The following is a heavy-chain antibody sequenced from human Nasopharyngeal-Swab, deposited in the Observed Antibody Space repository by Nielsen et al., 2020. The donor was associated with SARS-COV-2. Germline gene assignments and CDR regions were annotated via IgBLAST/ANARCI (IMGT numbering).Heavy chain of an antibody. CDR2: ISSSSSTI. D-gene: IGHD3-16*02. CDR1: GFTFSSYS. CDR3: ARLGELSLRHYYYGMDV. V-gene: IGHV3-48*04. Sequence: WGSLTLSCAASGFTFSSYSMNWVRQAPGKGLEWVSYISSSSSTIYYSDSVKRRFTISRDNAKNSLYLQMNSLRAEDTAVYYCARLGELSLRHYYYGMDVWGQGTMVTVSS. J-gene: IGHJ6*02.